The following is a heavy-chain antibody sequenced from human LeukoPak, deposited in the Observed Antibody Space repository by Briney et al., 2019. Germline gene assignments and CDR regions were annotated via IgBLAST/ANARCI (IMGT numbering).Heavy chain of an antibody. CDR2: ISHHVNVK. D-gene: IGHD3-10*01. V-gene: IGHV3-30-3*01. Sequence: PGGSLRLSCAASGFDFQNHVIHWVRQVPGKGLEWVAVISHHVNVKFYADSVKGRLTIPRDNSAKTVYLQMNSLRPDDAAVYYCVREGYYESGSSPTFYFDFWGQGTVVTVSS. CDR1: GFDFQNHV. J-gene: IGHJ4*02. CDR3: VREGYYESGSSPTFYFDF.